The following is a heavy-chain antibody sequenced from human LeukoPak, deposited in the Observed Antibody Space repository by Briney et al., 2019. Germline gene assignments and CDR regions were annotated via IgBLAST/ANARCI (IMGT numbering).Heavy chain of an antibody. V-gene: IGHV4-34*01. CDR1: GGSFSSYY. J-gene: IGHJ6*04. Sequence: SETLSLTCAVYGGSFSSYYWSWIRQPPGKGLEWNGEINHSGSTNYNPSLKSRVTISVSTSKNQFSLKLSSVTAADAAVYYCARGYSSSWYYYYYDMDVWGKGTTVTVST. D-gene: IGHD6-13*01. CDR2: INHSGST. CDR3: ARGYSSSWYYYYYDMDV.